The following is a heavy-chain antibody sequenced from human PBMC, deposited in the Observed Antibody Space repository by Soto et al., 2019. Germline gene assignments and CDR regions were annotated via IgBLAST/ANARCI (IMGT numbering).Heavy chain of an antibody. CDR2: IYHSGST. CDR1: GGSITSGGYS. J-gene: IGHJ4*02. V-gene: IGHV4-30-2*01. D-gene: IGHD2-15*01. Sequence: QLQLQESGSGLVKPSQTLSLTCAVSGGSITSGGYSWSWIRQPPGKGREWIANIYHSGSTYYNPSLKSRVTISLNRSNNQFYLDLSSVTAADTAVYYCARVVVVPAIWGVYFDSWGQGTLVTVSS. CDR3: ARVVVVPAIWGVYFDS.